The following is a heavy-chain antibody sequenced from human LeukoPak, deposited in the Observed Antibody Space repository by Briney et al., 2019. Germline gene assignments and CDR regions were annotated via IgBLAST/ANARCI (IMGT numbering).Heavy chain of an antibody. Sequence: ASVKVSCKASGYTFTGYYMHWVRQAPGQGLEWMGWINPNSGGTNCAQKFQGRVTMTRDTSISTAYMELSRLRSDDTAVYYCARMEGNYYGSGVYWGQGTLVTVSS. CDR2: INPNSGGT. D-gene: IGHD3-10*01. CDR1: GYTFTGYY. CDR3: ARMEGNYYGSGVY. V-gene: IGHV1-2*02. J-gene: IGHJ4*02.